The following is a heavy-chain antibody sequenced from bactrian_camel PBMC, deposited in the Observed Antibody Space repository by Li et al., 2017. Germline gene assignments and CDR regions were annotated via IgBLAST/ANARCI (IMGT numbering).Heavy chain of an antibody. CDR2: AYTGDGNA. CDR3: GRWTTTCSGRACACAVVPESDYDN. J-gene: IGHJ4*01. D-gene: IGHD2*01. V-gene: IGHV3S54*01. Sequence: VQLVESGGGSVQIGGSLELSCAATGVTNFESITCMGWFRQDPGKDRERIASAYTGDGNAYYADSVKGRFTISQDNAKNTLFLQMNSLKPQDTAMYYCGRWTTTCSGRACACAVVPESDYDNWGQGTQVT. CDR1: GVTNFESITC.